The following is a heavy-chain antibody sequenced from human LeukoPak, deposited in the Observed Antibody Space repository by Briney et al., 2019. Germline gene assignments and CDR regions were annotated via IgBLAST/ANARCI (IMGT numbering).Heavy chain of an antibody. Sequence: PGGSLRLSCAASGFTFDDYAMHWVRQAPGKGLEWVSLISWDGGSTYYADSVKGRFTISRDNSKNSLYLQMNSLRAEDTAVYYCARQRFGQYFDYWGQGTLVTVSS. CDR1: GFTFDDYA. CDR2: ISWDGGST. CDR3: ARQRFGQYFDY. V-gene: IGHV3-43D*03. D-gene: IGHD3-10*01. J-gene: IGHJ4*02.